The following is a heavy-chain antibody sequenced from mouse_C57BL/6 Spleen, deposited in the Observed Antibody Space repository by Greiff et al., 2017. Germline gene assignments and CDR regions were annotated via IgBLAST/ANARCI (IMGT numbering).Heavy chain of an antibody. D-gene: IGHD2-3*01. Sequence: QVQLKESGAELVRPGASVKLSCKASGYTFTDYYINWVKQRPGQGLEWIARIYPGSGNTYYNEKFKGKATLTAEKSSSTAYMQLSSLTSEDSAVYFCARSRDGYYYFDYWGQGTTLTVSS. CDR1: GYTFTDYY. CDR3: ARSRDGYYYFDY. J-gene: IGHJ2*01. V-gene: IGHV1-76*01. CDR2: IYPGSGNT.